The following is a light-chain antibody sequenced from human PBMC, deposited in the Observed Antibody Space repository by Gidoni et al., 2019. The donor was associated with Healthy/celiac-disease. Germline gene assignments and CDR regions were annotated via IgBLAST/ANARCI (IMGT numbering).Light chain of an antibody. V-gene: IGLV2-11*01. CDR2: DVD. Sequence: QSALTQPRSVSGSPGQSVTISCTGTSSDVGGYNYVSWYQQHPGKAPKLMFYDVDKRPSGVPDRFSGSKSGNTASLTISGLQAEDEADYYCCSYAGSYSLFGGGTKLTV. CDR1: SSDVGGYNY. J-gene: IGLJ2*01. CDR3: CSYAGSYSL.